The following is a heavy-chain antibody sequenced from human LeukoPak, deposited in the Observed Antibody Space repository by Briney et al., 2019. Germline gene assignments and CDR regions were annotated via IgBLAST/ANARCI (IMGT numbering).Heavy chain of an antibody. CDR1: GFTFRTYW. CDR3: AKGRGWEASYYYYHMDV. D-gene: IGHD1-26*01. V-gene: IGHV3-7*01. J-gene: IGHJ6*04. Sequence: GGSLRLSCAVSGFTFRTYWMSWVRQAPGKGLEWVANIKQDGSEKYYVDSVRGRFTISRDNSKNTLYLQMNSLRAEDTAVYYCAKGRGWEASYYYYHMDVWGKGTTVTISS. CDR2: IKQDGSEK.